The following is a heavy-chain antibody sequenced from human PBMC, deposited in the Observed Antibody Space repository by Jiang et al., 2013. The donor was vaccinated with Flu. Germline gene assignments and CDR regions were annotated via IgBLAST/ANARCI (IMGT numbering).Heavy chain of an antibody. D-gene: IGHD5-18*01. J-gene: IGHJ4*02. Sequence: GAEVKKPGASVKVSCKASNYTFTSYGISWVRQAPGQGLEWMGWISGYNGDTNYAQKFQGRVTVTTDTSTSTVYMEMRSLRSDDTAVYYCARDRSLGYGRSPDFDYWGQGPWSPSPQ. CDR1: NYTFTSYG. V-gene: IGHV1-18*01. CDR2: ISGYNGDT. CDR3: ARDRSLGYGRSPDFDY.